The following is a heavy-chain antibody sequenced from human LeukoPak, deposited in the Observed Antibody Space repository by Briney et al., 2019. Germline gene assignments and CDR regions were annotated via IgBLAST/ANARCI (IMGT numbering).Heavy chain of an antibody. CDR1: GYTFTGYY. J-gene: IGHJ4*02. D-gene: IGHD3-22*01. CDR3: ASVLKSYYDSSGYFDY. CDR2: INPNSGGT. Sequence: ASGKVSCKASGYTFTGYYMHWVRQAPGQGLEWMGWINPNSGGTNYAQKFQGRVTMTRDTSSSTAYMELSRLRSDDTAVYYCASVLKSYYDSSGYFDYWGQGTLVTVSS. V-gene: IGHV1-2*02.